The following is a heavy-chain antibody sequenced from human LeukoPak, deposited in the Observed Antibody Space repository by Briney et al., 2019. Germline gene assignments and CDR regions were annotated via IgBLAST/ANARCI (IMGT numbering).Heavy chain of an antibody. V-gene: IGHV4-59*12. CDR1: GGSISTYY. CDR3: ARTVVTLDWYFDL. Sequence: PSETLSLTCTVSGGSISTYYWSWIRQPPGKGLEWIGYIHYSGSTNYNPSLKSRVTISVDTSKNQFSLKLSSVTAADTAVYYCARTVVTLDWYFDLWGRGTLVSVSS. J-gene: IGHJ2*01. CDR2: IHYSGST. D-gene: IGHD4-23*01.